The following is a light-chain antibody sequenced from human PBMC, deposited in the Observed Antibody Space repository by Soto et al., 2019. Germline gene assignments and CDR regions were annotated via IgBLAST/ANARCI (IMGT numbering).Light chain of an antibody. CDR2: DAS. Sequence: EIVMTQSPGTLSVSPGDRVTLSCRASQSVNTMLAWYQQKLGQAPRLLITDASTRASGVPARFTGSGSGTEFTLTISSLQSEDFATYYCKQYNNSFPFTFGGGTKVEIK. V-gene: IGKV3-15*01. CDR1: QSVNTM. CDR3: KQYNNSFPFT. J-gene: IGKJ4*02.